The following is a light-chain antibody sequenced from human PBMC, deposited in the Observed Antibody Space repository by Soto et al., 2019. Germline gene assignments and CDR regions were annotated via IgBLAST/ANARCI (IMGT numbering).Light chain of an antibody. J-gene: IGKJ2*01. CDR1: QTISEW. V-gene: IGKV1-5*03. CDR2: KAS. Sequence: DIQMTQSPSTLSVSVGDRVTITCRGSQTISEWLAWYQQKPGKAPKLLIYKASSLESGVPSRCSGSGSAKEFTLTISRLHHDDVETYYYQQYKTYYTFGQGTKLEIK. CDR3: QQYKTYYT.